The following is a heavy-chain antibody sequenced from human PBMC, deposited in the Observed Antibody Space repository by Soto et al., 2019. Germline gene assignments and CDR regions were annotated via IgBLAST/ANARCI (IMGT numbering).Heavy chain of an antibody. CDR3: AHSGSSSWYGWEYYYYGMDV. Sequence: QITLKESGPTLVKPTQTLTLTCTFSGFSLSTSGVGVGWIRQPPGKALEWLALIYWDDDKRYSPSLKSRLTITKDTSKIQVVLTMTNMDPVDTATYYCAHSGSSSWYGWEYYYYGMDVWGQGTTVTVSS. CDR1: GFSLSTSGVG. V-gene: IGHV2-5*02. CDR2: IYWDDDK. J-gene: IGHJ6*02. D-gene: IGHD6-13*01.